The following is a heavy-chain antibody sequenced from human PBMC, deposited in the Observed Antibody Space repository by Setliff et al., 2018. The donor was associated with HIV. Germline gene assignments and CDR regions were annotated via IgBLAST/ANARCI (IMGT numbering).Heavy chain of an antibody. V-gene: IGHV4-59*12. CDR1: GGSISSYY. CDR2: IYHSGST. CDR3: ARAGLTLTDWFDP. Sequence: SETLSLTCNVSGGSISSYYWNWIRQPPGKGLEWIGEIYHSGSTIYNPSLKSRVTISADTSKSQFSLNLSSVTAADTAVYYCARAGLTLTDWFDPWGQGSLVTVSS. J-gene: IGHJ5*02.